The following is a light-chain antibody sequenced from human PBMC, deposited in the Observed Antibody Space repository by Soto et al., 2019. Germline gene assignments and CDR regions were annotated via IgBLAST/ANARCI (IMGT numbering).Light chain of an antibody. V-gene: IGLV2-18*02. CDR1: SSDVGSYNR. CDR3: SSFTSSDTYV. Sequence: QSVLSQPPSVSGSPGQSVAISCTGTSSDVGSYNRVSWYQQSPGTPPKLLIYDVSNRPSGVPDRFSGSKSGNTASLTISGLQAEDEADYYCSSFTSSDTYVFGTGTKLTVL. J-gene: IGLJ1*01. CDR2: DVS.